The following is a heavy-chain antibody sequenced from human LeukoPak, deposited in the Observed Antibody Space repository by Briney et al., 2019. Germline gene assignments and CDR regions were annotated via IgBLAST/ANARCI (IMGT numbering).Heavy chain of an antibody. D-gene: IGHD3-3*01. CDR3: ARVRITIFGVVAEAFDI. J-gene: IGHJ3*02. CDR1: GGSISSSSYY. Sequence: SETLSLTCTVSGGSISSSSYYWGWIRQPAGKGLEWIGRIYTSGSTNYNPSLKSRVTISVDTSKNQFSLKLSSVTAADTAVYYCARVRITIFGVVAEAFDIWGQGTMVTVSS. CDR2: IYTSGST. V-gene: IGHV4-61*02.